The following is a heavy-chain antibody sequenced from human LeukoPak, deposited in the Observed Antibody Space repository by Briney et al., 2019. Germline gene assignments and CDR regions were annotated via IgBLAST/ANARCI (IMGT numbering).Heavy chain of an antibody. CDR3: ARVQFYGDYVPYYYYGMDV. V-gene: IGHV3-30-3*01. CDR2: ISYDGSNK. CDR1: GFTFSSYA. Sequence: LAGGSLRLSCAASGFTFSSYAMHWVRQAPGKGLEWVAVISYDGSNKYYADSVKGRFTISRDNSKNTLYLQMNSLRAEDTAVYYCARVQFYGDYVPYYYYGMDVWGQGTTVTVSS. J-gene: IGHJ6*02. D-gene: IGHD4-17*01.